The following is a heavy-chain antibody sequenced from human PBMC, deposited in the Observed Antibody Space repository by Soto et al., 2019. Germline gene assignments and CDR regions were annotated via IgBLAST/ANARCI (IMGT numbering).Heavy chain of an antibody. J-gene: IGHJ4*02. CDR3: ARESPESIAAAGIDY. V-gene: IGHV6-1*01. Sequence: SQTLSLPCAISGDSVSSNSAAWNWIRQSPSRGLEWLGRTYYRSKWYNDYAVSVKSRITINPDTSKNQFSLQLNSVTPEDTAVYYCARESPESIAAAGIDYWGQGTLVTVSS. CDR1: GDSVSSNSAA. D-gene: IGHD6-13*01. CDR2: TYYRSKWYN.